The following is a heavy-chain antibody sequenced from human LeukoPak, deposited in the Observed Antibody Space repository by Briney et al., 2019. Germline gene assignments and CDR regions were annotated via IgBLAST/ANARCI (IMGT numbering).Heavy chain of an antibody. CDR3: ARDMRGYSGYDYEGGFDY. J-gene: IGHJ4*02. Sequence: ASVKVSCKASGYTFTGYYMHWVRQAPGQGLEWMGWINPNSGGTNYAQKFQGWVTMTRDTSISTAYMELSRLGSDDTAVYYCARDMRGYSGYDYEGGFDYWGQGTLVTVSS. V-gene: IGHV1-2*04. CDR2: INPNSGGT. CDR1: GYTFTGYY. D-gene: IGHD5-12*01.